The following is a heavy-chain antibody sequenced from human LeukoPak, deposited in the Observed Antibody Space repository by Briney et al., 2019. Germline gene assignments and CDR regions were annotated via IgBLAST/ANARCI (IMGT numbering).Heavy chain of an antibody. V-gene: IGHV1-69*13. CDR2: IIPIFGTA. Sequence: GASVKVSCKASGYTFTGYYMHWVRQAPGQGLEWMGGIIPIFGTANYAQKFQGRVTITADESTSTAYMELSSLRSEDTAVYYCARRIAAPRSNRAFDIWGQGTMVTVSS. CDR1: GYTFTGYY. D-gene: IGHD6-6*01. J-gene: IGHJ3*02. CDR3: ARRIAAPRSNRAFDI.